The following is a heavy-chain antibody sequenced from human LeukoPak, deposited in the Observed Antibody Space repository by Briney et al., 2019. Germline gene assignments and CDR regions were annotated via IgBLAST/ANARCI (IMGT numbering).Heavy chain of an antibody. CDR3: TTEKKWLRSHDY. CDR2: IKSKTDGGTS. D-gene: IGHD5-12*01. Sequence: GGSLRLSCAASGFTFSNAWRSWVRQAPGKGLEWVGRIKSKTDGGTSDYAALGKGRFTISRDDSKNTLYLQMNSLKTEDTAVYYCTTEKKWLRSHDYWGQGTLVTVSS. V-gene: IGHV3-15*01. CDR1: GFTFSNAW. J-gene: IGHJ4*02.